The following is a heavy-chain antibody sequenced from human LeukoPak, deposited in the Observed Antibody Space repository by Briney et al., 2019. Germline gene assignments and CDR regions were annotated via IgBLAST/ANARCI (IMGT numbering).Heavy chain of an antibody. CDR1: GGSFSGYY. Sequence: KPSETLSLTCAVYGGSFSGYYWSWIRQPPGKGLEWIGEINHSGSTNYNPSLKSRVTISVDTSKNQFSLKLSSVTAADTAVYYCARQYSSSWYAGLSAFDIWGQGTMVTVSS. D-gene: IGHD6-13*01. CDR2: INHSGST. J-gene: IGHJ3*02. V-gene: IGHV4-34*01. CDR3: ARQYSSSWYAGLSAFDI.